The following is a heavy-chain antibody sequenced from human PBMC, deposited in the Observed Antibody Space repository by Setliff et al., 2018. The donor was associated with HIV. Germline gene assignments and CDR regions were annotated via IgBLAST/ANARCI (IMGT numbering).Heavy chain of an antibody. CDR1: GGTFSSYA. Sequence: SVKVSCKASGGTFSSYAISWVRQAPGQGLEWMGGIIPILGIANYAQKFQGRVTITTDESTITSYMELSSLRSEDTAIYYCANRLRGYNKWYYFDYWGQGTLVTVSS. J-gene: IGHJ4*02. V-gene: IGHV1-69*10. CDR2: IIPILGIA. CDR3: ANRLRGYNKWYYFDY. D-gene: IGHD1-1*01.